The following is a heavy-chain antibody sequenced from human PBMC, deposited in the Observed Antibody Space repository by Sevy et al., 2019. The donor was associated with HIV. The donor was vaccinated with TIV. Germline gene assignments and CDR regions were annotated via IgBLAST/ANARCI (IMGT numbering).Heavy chain of an antibody. D-gene: IGHD3-16*01. J-gene: IGHJ3*02. V-gene: IGHV1-24*01. CDR3: ATGGAFDI. Sequence: ASVKVSCKVSGYTLTELSMHWVRQAPGKGLEWMGGFDPEDGETIYPEKFQGRVTMNEDTSTDTAYMELSSLRSEDTAVCDCATGGAFDIWGQGTMVTVS. CDR1: GYTLTELS. CDR2: FDPEDGET.